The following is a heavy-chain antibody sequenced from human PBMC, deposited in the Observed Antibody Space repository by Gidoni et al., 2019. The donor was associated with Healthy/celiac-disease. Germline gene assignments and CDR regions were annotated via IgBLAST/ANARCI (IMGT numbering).Heavy chain of an antibody. CDR3: AKGRNYDSSGYLDY. CDR2: ISWKSGSI. V-gene: IGHV3-9*01. D-gene: IGHD3-22*01. Sequence: EVQLVESGGGLVQPGRYLRLSCAATGFTFDDYAMHWVRQAPGKGLEGGSGISWKSGSIGYEDSVKGRFTISRDNAKNSLYLQMNSLRAEDTALYYCAKGRNYDSSGYLDYWGQGTLVTVSS. CDR1: GFTFDDYA. J-gene: IGHJ4*02.